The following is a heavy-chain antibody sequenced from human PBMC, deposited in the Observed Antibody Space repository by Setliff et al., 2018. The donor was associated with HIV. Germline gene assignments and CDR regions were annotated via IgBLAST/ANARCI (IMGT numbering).Heavy chain of an antibody. CDR2: ISGGGGKT. V-gene: IGHV3-23*01. D-gene: IGHD3-3*01. CDR3: AKDRITGYYNFWSGPNFDY. J-gene: IGHJ4*02. CDR1: GFTFSNFA. Sequence: GGSLRLSCAASGFTFSNFAMSWVRQAPGKGLEWVSAISGGGGKTDYADSVKGRFTISRDNSKNTLYMQINSLRAYDTAVYYCAKDRITGYYNFWSGPNFDYWGQGTLVTVPQ.